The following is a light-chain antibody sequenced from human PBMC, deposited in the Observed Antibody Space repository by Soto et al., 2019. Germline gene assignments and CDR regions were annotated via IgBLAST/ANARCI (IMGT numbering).Light chain of an antibody. CDR2: RNS. Sequence: QAVVTQPPSASGTPGQRVTISCSGSSSNIGSNYVFWYQQLPGTAPKVLMYRNSQRPSGVPDRFSGSKSGTSASLAISGLRSEDEADYYCASWDNSLSGFVVFGGWTKLTVL. J-gene: IGLJ2*01. CDR1: SSNIGSNY. CDR3: ASWDNSLSGFVV. V-gene: IGLV1-47*01.